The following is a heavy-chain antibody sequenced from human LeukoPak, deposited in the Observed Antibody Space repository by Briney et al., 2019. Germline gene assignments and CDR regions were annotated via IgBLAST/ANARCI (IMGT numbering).Heavy chain of an antibody. CDR1: GFTFSSYW. J-gene: IGHJ1*01. V-gene: IGHV3-7*01. CDR3: ATPNYYDSSGYPKYFQH. CDR2: IKQDGSEK. Sequence: PGGSLRPSCAASGFTFSSYWMSWVRQAPGKGLEWVANIKQDGSEKYYVDSVKGRFTISRDNAKNSLYLQMNSLRAEDTAVYYCATPNYYDSSGYPKYFQHWGQGTLVTVSS. D-gene: IGHD3-22*01.